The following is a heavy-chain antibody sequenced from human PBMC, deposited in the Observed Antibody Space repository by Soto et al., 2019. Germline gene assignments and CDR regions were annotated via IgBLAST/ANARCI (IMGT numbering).Heavy chain of an antibody. CDR3: ARDRTQVRGVIIPTYGMDV. V-gene: IGHV3-21*01. Sequence: GGSLRLSCAASGFTFSSDSMNWVRQAPGKGLEWVSSISSSSSYIYYADSVKGRFTISRDNAKNSLYLQMNSLRAEDTAVYYCARDRTQVRGVIIPTYGMDVWGQGTTVTVSS. D-gene: IGHD3-10*01. CDR2: ISSSSSYI. CDR1: GFTFSSDS. J-gene: IGHJ6*02.